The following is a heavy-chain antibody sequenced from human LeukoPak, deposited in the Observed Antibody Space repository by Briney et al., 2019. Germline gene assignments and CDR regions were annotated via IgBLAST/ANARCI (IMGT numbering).Heavy chain of an antibody. D-gene: IGHD2-2*01. CDR2: IYYSGST. CDR1: GYSISSGYY. CDR3: ARGVVPGAVVGFDP. J-gene: IGHJ5*02. V-gene: IGHV4-61*01. Sequence: SKTLSLTCTVSGYSISSGYYWSWIRQPPGKGLEWIGYIYYSGSTNYNPSLKSRVTISVDTSKNQFSLKLSSVTAADTAVYYCARGVVPGAVVGFDPWGQGTLVTVSS.